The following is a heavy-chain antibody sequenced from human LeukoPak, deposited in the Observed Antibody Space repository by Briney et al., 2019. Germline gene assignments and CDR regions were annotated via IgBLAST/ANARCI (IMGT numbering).Heavy chain of an antibody. D-gene: IGHD6-6*01. CDR2: ISSSGSTI. CDR3: ARDVDSSSGPFDY. J-gene: IGHJ4*02. CDR1: GFTVSSNY. Sequence: GGSLRLSCAASGFTVSSNYMSWIRQAPGKGLEWVSYISSSGSTIYYADSVKGRFTISRDNAKNSLYLQMNSLRAEDTAVYYCARDVDSSSGPFDYWGQGTLVTVSS. V-gene: IGHV3-11*01.